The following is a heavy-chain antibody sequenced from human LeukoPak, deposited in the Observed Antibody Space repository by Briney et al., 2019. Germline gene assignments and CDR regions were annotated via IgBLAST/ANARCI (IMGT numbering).Heavy chain of an antibody. D-gene: IGHD3-22*01. V-gene: IGHV3-66*04. CDR3: ARHDSSGWYYFDY. CDR2: IYSGGST. Sequence: GGSLRLSCAASGFTVSSNYMSWVRQAPGEGLEWVSVIYSGGSTYYADSVKGRFTISRDNSKNTLYLQMNSLRAEDTAVYYCARHDSSGWYYFDYWGQGTLVTVSS. CDR1: GFTVSSNY. J-gene: IGHJ4*02.